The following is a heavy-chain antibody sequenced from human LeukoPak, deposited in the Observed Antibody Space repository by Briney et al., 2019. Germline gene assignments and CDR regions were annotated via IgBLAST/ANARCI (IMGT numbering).Heavy chain of an antibody. CDR2: ISYDGSNK. Sequence: GGSLRLSCAASGFTFSSYAMHWVRQAPGKGLEWVAVISYDGSNKYYADSVKGRFTISRDNSKNTLYLQMNSLRAEDTAVYYCARDSYGDTSPDYWGQGTLVTVSS. V-gene: IGHV3-30-3*01. D-gene: IGHD4-17*01. J-gene: IGHJ4*02. CDR3: ARDSYGDTSPDY. CDR1: GFTFSSYA.